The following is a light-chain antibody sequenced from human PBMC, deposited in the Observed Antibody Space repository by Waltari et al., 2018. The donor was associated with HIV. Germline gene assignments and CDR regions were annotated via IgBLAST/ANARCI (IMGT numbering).Light chain of an antibody. CDR1: TSNIGGNT. J-gene: IGLJ1*01. CDR3: AAWDDSLKGGA. CDR2: SNN. V-gene: IGLV1-44*01. Sequence: QSVLAQPPSASGTPGQRVTISCSGSTSNIGGNTVSWYQQPPGTAPKLLIHSNNERPSGVPDRLSGSTSGTSASLVISGLQSEDEADYYCAAWDDSLKGGAFGTGTKVTVL.